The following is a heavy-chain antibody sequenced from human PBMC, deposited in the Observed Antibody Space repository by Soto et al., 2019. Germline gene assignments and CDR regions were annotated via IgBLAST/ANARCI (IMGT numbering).Heavy chain of an antibody. D-gene: IGHD6-13*01. V-gene: IGHV1-69*13. CDR1: GGTFSSYA. J-gene: IGHJ6*02. CDR2: IIPIFGTA. Sequence: GASVKVSCKASGGTFSSYAISWVRQAPGQGLEWMGGIIPIFGTANYAQKFQGRVTITADESTSTAYMELSSLRSEDTAVYYCARDLIHSSHPKARYYYYGMDVWGQGTTVTVSS. CDR3: ARDLIHSSHPKARYYYYGMDV.